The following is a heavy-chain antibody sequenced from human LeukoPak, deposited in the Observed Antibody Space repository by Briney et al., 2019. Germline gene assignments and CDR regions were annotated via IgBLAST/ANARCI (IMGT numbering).Heavy chain of an antibody. CDR3: AKDLGDYYDSSGYPHFDY. D-gene: IGHD3-22*01. J-gene: IGHJ4*02. V-gene: IGHV3-23*01. Sequence: PGGSLRLSCAASGFTFSSYAMSWVRQAPGKGLEWVSAISGSGGSTYYADSVKGQFTISRDNSKNTLYLQMNSLRAEDTAVYYCAKDLGDYYDSSGYPHFDYWGQGTLVTVSS. CDR1: GFTFSSYA. CDR2: ISGSGGST.